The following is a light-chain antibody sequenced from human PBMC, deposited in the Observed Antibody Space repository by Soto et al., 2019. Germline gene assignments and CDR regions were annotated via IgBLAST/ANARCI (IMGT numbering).Light chain of an antibody. CDR2: AAS. V-gene: IGKV1-39*01. CDR3: QQSYSTPRT. Sequence: DIQMTQSPSALSASVGDRITMTCRTTQSISNYLNWYQHKPGKAPKLLIYAASSVQSGVPSTFSGSGSGTDFTLTITSLQPEDFATYYCQQSYSTPRTFGQGTKLEIK. J-gene: IGKJ2*01. CDR1: QSISNY.